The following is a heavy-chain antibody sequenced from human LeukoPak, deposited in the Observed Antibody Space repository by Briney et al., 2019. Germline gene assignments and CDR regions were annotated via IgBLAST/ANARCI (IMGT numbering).Heavy chain of an antibody. CDR3: ARGGGGYEYYFDY. V-gene: IGHV3-21*01. Sequence: GGSLRLSCAASGFTFSSYSMNWVRQAPGKGLEWVSSISSSSSYIYYADSVKGRFTISRDNAKNLLYLQMNSLRAEDTAVYYCARGGGGYEYYFDYWGQGTLVTVSS. D-gene: IGHD5-18*01. CDR2: ISSSSSYI. J-gene: IGHJ4*02. CDR1: GFTFSSYS.